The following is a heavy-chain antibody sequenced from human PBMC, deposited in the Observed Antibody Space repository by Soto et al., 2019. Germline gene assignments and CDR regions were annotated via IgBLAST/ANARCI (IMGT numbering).Heavy chain of an antibody. CDR2: IIPIFGTA. CDR3: ARTRGYSYGSIDENFDY. V-gene: IGHV1-69*12. D-gene: IGHD5-18*01. Sequence: QVQLVQSGAEVKKPGSSVKVSCKASGGTFSSYAISWVRQAPGQGLEWMGGIIPIFGTANYAQKFQGRVTIPADESTSTAYMELSSLRSEDTAVYYCARTRGYSYGSIDENFDYWGQGTLVTVSS. CDR1: GGTFSSYA. J-gene: IGHJ4*02.